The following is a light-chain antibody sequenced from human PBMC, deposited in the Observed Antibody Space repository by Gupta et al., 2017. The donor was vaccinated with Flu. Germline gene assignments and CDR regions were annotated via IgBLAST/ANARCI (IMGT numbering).Light chain of an antibody. V-gene: IGLV1-44*01. CDR1: NSNIGRNT. Sequence: QSLLTQPPSSSGTPGQRVTISCSGSNSNIGRNTLSWYQQLPGAAPKLNIQNDNQRPSGVPVRFSGSKAGTSASLTISGLQSEDEGDFYCATWDDSLNGPVFGGGTRLTVL. CDR3: ATWDDSLNGPV. J-gene: IGLJ3*02. CDR2: NDN.